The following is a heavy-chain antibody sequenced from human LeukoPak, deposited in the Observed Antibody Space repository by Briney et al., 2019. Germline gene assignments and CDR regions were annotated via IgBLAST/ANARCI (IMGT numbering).Heavy chain of an antibody. CDR1: GFIFSSYW. Sequence: GGSLRLSCAASGFIFSSYWMSWVRQAPGKGLEWVANIKQDGSEKYYVDSVKGRFTISRDNAKNSLYLQMNSLRAEDTAVYYCARRGLKWRWGQGTLVTVSS. V-gene: IGHV3-7*01. J-gene: IGHJ4*02. CDR2: IKQDGSEK. CDR3: ARRGLKWR. D-gene: IGHD5-12*01.